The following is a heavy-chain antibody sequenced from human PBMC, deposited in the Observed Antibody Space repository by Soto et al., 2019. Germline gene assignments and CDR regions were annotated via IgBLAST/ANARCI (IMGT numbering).Heavy chain of an antibody. Sequence: RASVKVSCKASGYTFTSYGISWVRQAPGQGLEWMGWISAYNGNTNYAQKLQGRVTMTTDTSTSTAYMELRSLRSDDTAVYYCARDYPGSSWSMYYYYGMDVWGQGTTVTVSS. CDR3: ARDYPGSSWSMYYYYGMDV. CDR2: ISAYNGNT. CDR1: GYTFTSYG. V-gene: IGHV1-18*04. J-gene: IGHJ6*02. D-gene: IGHD6-13*01.